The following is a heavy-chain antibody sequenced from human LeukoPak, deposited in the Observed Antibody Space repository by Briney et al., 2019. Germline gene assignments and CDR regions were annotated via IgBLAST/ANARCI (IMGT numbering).Heavy chain of an antibody. CDR2: IYYSGST. D-gene: IGHD2-21*02. V-gene: IGHV4-59*01. J-gene: IGHJ4*02. CDR3: ARAPGPYCGGDCQGPFDY. CDR1: GGSISSYY. Sequence: SETLSLTCAVSGGSISSYYWSWIRQPPGKGLEWIGYIYYSGSTNYNPSLKSRVTISVDTSKNQFSLKLSSVTAADTAVYYCARAPGPYCGGDCQGPFDYWGQGTLVTVSS.